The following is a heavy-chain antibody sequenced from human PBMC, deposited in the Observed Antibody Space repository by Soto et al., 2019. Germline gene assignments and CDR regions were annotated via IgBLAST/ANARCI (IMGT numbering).Heavy chain of an antibody. Sequence: PSETLSLTCAVSGGSISSGGYSWSWIRQPPGKGLEWIGYIYHSGSTYYNPSLKSRVTISVDTSKNQFSLKLSSVTAADTAVYYCARHVVGWFDPWGQGTLVTVSS. CDR2: IYHSGST. D-gene: IGHD2-2*01. CDR3: ARHVVGWFDP. CDR1: GGSISSGGYS. J-gene: IGHJ5*02. V-gene: IGHV4-30-2*03.